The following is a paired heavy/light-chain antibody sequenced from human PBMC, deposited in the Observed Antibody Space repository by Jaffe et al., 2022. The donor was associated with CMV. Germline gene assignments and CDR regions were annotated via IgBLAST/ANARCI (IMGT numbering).Light chain of an antibody. CDR2: GAS. J-gene: IGKJ1*01. Sequence: EIVLTQSPGTLSLSPGERATLSCRASQSVSSSYLAWYQQKPGQAPRLLIYGASSRATGIPDRFSGSGSGTDFTLTISRLEPEDFAVYYCQQYGSSPLAFGQGTKVEIK. CDR1: QSVSSSY. V-gene: IGKV3-20*01. CDR3: QQYGSSPLA.
Heavy chain of an antibody. CDR3: ARDSYSSSSWSLGYDAFDI. CDR1: GGTFSSYA. D-gene: IGHD6-6*01. V-gene: IGHV1-69*01. J-gene: IGHJ3*02. CDR2: IIPIFGTA. Sequence: QVQLVQSGAEVKKPGSSVKVSCKASGGTFSSYAISWVRQAPGQGLEWMGGIIPIFGTANYAQKFQGRVTITADESTSTAYMELSSLRSEDTAVYYCARDSYSSSSWSLGYDAFDIWGQGTMVTVSS.